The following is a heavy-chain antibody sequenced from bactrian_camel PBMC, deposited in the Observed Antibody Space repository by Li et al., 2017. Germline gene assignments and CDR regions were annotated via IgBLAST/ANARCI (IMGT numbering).Heavy chain of an antibody. V-gene: IGHV3S10*01. CDR3: TTPTRPGGIEYGY. Sequence: VQLVESGGGLVQPGGSLRLSCAASGFTLSSYVMSWVRQAPGKGLEWVSDINAYDVTYYSDSVRGRFTVSRDNAKNTAYLQMNSLQSEDTAVYYCTTPTRPGGIEYGYWGQGTQVTVS. CDR1: GFTLSSYV. J-gene: IGHJ4*01. CDR2: INAYDVT.